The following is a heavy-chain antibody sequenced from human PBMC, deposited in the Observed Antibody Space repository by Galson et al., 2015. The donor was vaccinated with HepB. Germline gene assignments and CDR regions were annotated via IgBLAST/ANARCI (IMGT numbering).Heavy chain of an antibody. Sequence: SVKVSCKASGDTFSRNGINWVRQAPGQGLEWMGGIIPIVGTEKNSQKFQGRVTITADETTSTAYMELSSLRSEDTAMYYCARWAGIVVVQAVTHGLAVWGQGTSFTVSS. CDR2: IIPIVGTE. CDR3: ARWAGIVVVQAVTHGLAV. D-gene: IGHD2-2*01. V-gene: IGHV1-69*13. J-gene: IGHJ6*02. CDR1: GDTFSRNG.